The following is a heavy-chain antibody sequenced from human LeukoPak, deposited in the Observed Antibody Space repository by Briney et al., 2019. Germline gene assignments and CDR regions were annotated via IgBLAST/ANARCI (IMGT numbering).Heavy chain of an antibody. J-gene: IGHJ4*02. CDR1: GFTFGDYA. CDR3: TIGEGYCSSTSCSSLNDY. CDR2: IRSKAYGGTT. V-gene: IGHV3-49*04. D-gene: IGHD2-2*01. Sequence: GGSLRLSCTASGFTFGDYAMSWVRQAPGKGLEWVGFIRSKAYGGTTEYAASVKGRFTISRDDSKSIAYLQMNSLKTEDTAVYYCTIGEGYCSSTSCSSLNDYWGQGTLVTVSS.